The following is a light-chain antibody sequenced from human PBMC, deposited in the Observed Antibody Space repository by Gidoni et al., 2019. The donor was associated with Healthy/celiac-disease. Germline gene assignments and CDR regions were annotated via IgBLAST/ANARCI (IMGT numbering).Light chain of an antibody. J-gene: IGLJ2*01. Sequence: SYVLTQPPSVSVAPGQTARITCGGNNIGSKSVHWYQPKPGQAPVLVVYDASDRPSGIPGRFSGSNSGNTATLTISRVEAGDEADYYCQVWDSSSDHPFVVFGGGTKLTVL. CDR3: QVWDSSSDHPFVV. CDR1: NIGSKS. CDR2: DAS. V-gene: IGLV3-21*02.